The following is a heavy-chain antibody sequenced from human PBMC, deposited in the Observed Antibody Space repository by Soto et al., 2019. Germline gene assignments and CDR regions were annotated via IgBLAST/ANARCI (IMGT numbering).Heavy chain of an antibody. CDR2: IWYDDSKK. CDR1: VFTFSNSG. D-gene: IGHD2-2*01. Sequence: GSLRLSGIASVFTFSNSGIHWVRQAPGKGLEWVALIWYDDSKKYYADSVKGRFIISRDTSKNTVHLQMNSLRAEDTALYYCARDYCSTSSCYDYWGQGTRVTVSS. V-gene: IGHV3-33*01. CDR3: ARDYCSTSSCYDY. J-gene: IGHJ4*02.